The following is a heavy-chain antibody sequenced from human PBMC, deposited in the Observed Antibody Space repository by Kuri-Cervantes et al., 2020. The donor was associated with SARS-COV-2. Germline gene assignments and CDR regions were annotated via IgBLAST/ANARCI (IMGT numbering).Heavy chain of an antibody. CDR2: IYYSGST. J-gene: IGHJ4*02. CDR1: GGSISSYY. D-gene: IGHD2-2*01. CDR3: AKADIVVVPADGGGFDY. V-gene: IGHV4-59*01. Sequence: SETLSLTCTVSGGSISSYYWSWIRQPPGKGLEWIGYIYYSGSTNYNPSLKSRVTISVDTSKNQFSLKLSSVTAADTAVYYCAKADIVVVPADGGGFDYWGQGTLVTVSS.